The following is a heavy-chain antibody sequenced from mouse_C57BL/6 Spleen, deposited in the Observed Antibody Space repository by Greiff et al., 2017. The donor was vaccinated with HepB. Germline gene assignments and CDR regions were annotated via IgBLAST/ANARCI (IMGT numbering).Heavy chain of an antibody. CDR2: INPNNGGT. D-gene: IGHD1-1*01. V-gene: IGHV1-22*01. Sequence: EVQLLQSGPELVKPGASVKMSCKASGYTFTDYNMHWVKQSHGKSLEWIGDINPNNGGTSYNQKFKGKATLTVNKSSSTAYMELRSLTSEDSAVYYCARDYYGSSSLGYGGQGTTLTVSS. CDR1: GYTFTDYN. CDR3: ARDYYGSSSLGY. J-gene: IGHJ2*01.